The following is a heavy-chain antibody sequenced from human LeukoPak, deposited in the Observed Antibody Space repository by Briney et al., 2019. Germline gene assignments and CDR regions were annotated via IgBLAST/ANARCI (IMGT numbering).Heavy chain of an antibody. CDR2: INSDASST. D-gene: IGHD5-24*01. J-gene: IGHJ4*02. CDR3: ARWDGYGDY. Sequence: PGGSLRLSCAASGFTFSSSWMHWVRQAPGKGLVWVSRINSDASSTSYADSVKGRFTISRDNAKSTLYLQMNSLRAEDTAVYYCARWDGYGDYWGQGTLVTVSS. V-gene: IGHV3-74*01. CDR1: GFTFSSSW.